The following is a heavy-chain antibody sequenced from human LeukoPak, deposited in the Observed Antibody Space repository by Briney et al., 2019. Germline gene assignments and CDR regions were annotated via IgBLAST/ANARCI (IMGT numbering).Heavy chain of an antibody. D-gene: IGHD4-17*01. V-gene: IGHV4-31*03. CDR1: GGSISSGGYY. CDR2: IYYSGST. Sequence: SETLSLTCTVSGGSISSGGYYWSWIRQHPGKGLEWIGYIYYSGSTYYNPSLKSRVTISVDTSKNQFSLKLSSVTAADTAVYYCAREDGDSIDYWGQGTLVTVSS. CDR3: AREDGDSIDY. J-gene: IGHJ4*02.